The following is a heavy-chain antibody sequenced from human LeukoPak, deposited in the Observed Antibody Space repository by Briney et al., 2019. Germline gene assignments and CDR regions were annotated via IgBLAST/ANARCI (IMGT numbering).Heavy chain of an antibody. V-gene: IGHV4-30-2*01. CDR1: GGSISSGGYY. Sequence: SETLSLTCTVSGGSISSGGYYWSWIRQPPGKGLEWIGYIYHSGSTYYNPSLKSRVTISVDRSKNQFSLKLSSVTAADTAVYYCARTRDWFDPWGQGTLVTVSS. J-gene: IGHJ5*02. CDR3: ARTRDWFDP. CDR2: IYHSGST.